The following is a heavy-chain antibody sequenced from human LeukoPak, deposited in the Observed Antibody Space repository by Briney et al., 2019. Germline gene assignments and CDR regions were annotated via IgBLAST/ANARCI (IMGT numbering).Heavy chain of an antibody. Sequence: SETLSLTCTVSGGSLSSGGSYWRWIRQHPGKGLEWIGYIYYSGSTYYNPSLKSRVTISVDTSKNQFSLKLSSVTAADTAVYYCARGPGFTVTTYFDYWGQGTLVTVSS. V-gene: IGHV4-31*03. D-gene: IGHD4-17*01. J-gene: IGHJ4*02. CDR3: ARGPGFTVTTYFDY. CDR2: IYYSGST. CDR1: GGSLSSGGSY.